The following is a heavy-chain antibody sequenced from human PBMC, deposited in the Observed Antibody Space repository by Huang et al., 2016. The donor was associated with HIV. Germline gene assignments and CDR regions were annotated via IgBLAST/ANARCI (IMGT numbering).Heavy chain of an antibody. Sequence: QVRLVESGGGVVQPGASLPLTCSASGFPFSADGLAWVRQAPGKGLEWVSFIRYDGNNDYLIVSVKGRFTISRDNSNNTLYLRMNSLRPEDTAVYYCVKERGSSRARSSFDFWGQGTSVIVSS. D-gene: IGHD6-13*01. CDR3: VKERGSSRARSSFDF. V-gene: IGHV3-30*02. CDR2: IRYDGNND. J-gene: IGHJ3*01. CDR1: GFPFSADG.